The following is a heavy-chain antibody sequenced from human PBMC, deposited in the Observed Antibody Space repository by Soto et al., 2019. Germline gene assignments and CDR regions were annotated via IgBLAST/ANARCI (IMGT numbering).Heavy chain of an antibody. D-gene: IGHD6-19*01. CDR2: ISAYNGNT. V-gene: IGHV1-18*01. CDR1: GFTFSSFW. CDR3: ARDDHSSGWDNFDY. Sequence: GGSLRLSCAASGFTFSSFWMSWVRQAPGQGLEWMGWISAYNGNTNYAQKLQGRVTMTTDTSTSTAYMELRSLRSDDTAVYYCARDDHSSGWDNFDYWGQGTLVTVSS. J-gene: IGHJ4*02.